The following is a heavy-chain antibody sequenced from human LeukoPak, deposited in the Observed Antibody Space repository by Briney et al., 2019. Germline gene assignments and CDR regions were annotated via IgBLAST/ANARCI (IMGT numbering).Heavy chain of an antibody. V-gene: IGHV3-23*01. CDR2: ISGSGDNS. Sequence: PGGSLRLSCAASGFTFSSYAMSWVRQAPGKGLEWVSAISGSGDNSYYAASVKGRFTISRDDPKNTVYLQMNSLRAEDTAVYYRAKCNGVTCYSSSDYWGQGTLVTVSS. J-gene: IGHJ4*02. CDR1: GFTFSSYA. CDR3: AKCNGVTCYSSSDY. D-gene: IGHD2-15*01.